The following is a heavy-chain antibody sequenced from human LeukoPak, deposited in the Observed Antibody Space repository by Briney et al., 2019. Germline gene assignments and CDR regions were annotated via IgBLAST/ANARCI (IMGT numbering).Heavy chain of an antibody. J-gene: IGHJ6*02. CDR3: ARHIVGDYGMDV. Sequence: GGSLRLSCAASGFTFSDYYMSWIRQAPGKGLEWVSVIYSGGNAYYADSVKGRFTISRDNSKNTLYLQMNSLRAEDTAVYYCARHIVGDYGMDVWGQGTTVTVSS. D-gene: IGHD2-15*01. CDR1: GFTFSDYY. CDR2: IYSGGNA. V-gene: IGHV3-66*04.